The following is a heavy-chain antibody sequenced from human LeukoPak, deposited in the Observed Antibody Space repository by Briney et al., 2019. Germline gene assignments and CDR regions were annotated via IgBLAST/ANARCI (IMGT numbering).Heavy chain of an antibody. Sequence: ASVKVSCKASGYTFTGYYMHWVRQAPGQGLEWMGWINPNSGGTNYAQKFQGRVTMTRDTSISTAYMELSRLRSDDTAVYYCARSRGSGSYRPDYWYYYMDVWGKGTTVTVSS. CDR1: GYTFTGYY. J-gene: IGHJ6*03. V-gene: IGHV1-2*02. CDR3: ARSRGSGSYRPDYWYYYMDV. CDR2: INPNSGGT. D-gene: IGHD1-26*01.